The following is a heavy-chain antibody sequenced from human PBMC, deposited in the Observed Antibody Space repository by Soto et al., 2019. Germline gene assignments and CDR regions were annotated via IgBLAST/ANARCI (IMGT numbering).Heavy chain of an antibody. CDR1: GFTFDDYA. CDR2: ISWNSGSI. CDR3: AKDRVMYSSSWFSWDAFDI. V-gene: IGHV3-9*01. J-gene: IGHJ3*02. D-gene: IGHD6-13*01. Sequence: GGSLRLSCAASGFTFDDYAMHWVRQAPGKGLEWVSGISWNSGSIGYADSVKGRFTISRDNAKNSLYLQMNSLRAEDTALYYCAKDRVMYSSSWFSWDAFDIWGQGTMVTVSS.